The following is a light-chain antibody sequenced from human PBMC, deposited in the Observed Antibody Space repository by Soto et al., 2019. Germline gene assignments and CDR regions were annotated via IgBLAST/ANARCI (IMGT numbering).Light chain of an antibody. V-gene: IGLV2-23*01. CDR1: SSDVGSYNL. Sequence: QSVLTQPASVSGSPGQSITISCTGTSSDVGSYNLVSWYQQHPGKAPKLMIYEGSKRPSGVSNRFSGSKSGNTDSLTISGLQAEDEADYYCCSYAGSSTYGVFGGGTKLTVL. CDR2: EGS. J-gene: IGLJ3*02. CDR3: CSYAGSSTYGV.